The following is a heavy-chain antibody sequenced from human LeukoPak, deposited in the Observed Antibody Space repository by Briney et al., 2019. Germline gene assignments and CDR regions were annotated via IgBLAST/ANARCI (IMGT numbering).Heavy chain of an antibody. D-gene: IGHD3-22*01. Sequence: PGGSLRLSCAASGFTFSNFWMNWVRQAPGKGLEWVANIKQDGSEKYYMDSVKGRFTISRDNAKNSLYLQMNSLRAEDTAVYYCARDAGYYYDSSGYLYWGQGTLVTVSS. CDR2: IKQDGSEK. CDR1: GFTFSNFW. J-gene: IGHJ4*02. V-gene: IGHV3-7*01. CDR3: ARDAGYYYDSSGYLY.